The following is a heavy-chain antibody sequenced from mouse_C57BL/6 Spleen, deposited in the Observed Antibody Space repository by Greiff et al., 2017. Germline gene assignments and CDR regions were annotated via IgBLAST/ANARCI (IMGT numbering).Heavy chain of an antibody. CDR2: INYDGSST. J-gene: IGHJ2*01. D-gene: IGHD1-1*01. Sequence: EVQVVESEGGLVQPGSSMKLSCTASGFTFSDYYMAWVRQVPEKGLEWVANINYDGSSTYYLDSLKSRFIISRDNAKNILYLQMSSLKSEDTATYYCARGAVVGGYFDYWGQGTTLTVSS. V-gene: IGHV5-16*01. CDR3: ARGAVVGGYFDY. CDR1: GFTFSDYY.